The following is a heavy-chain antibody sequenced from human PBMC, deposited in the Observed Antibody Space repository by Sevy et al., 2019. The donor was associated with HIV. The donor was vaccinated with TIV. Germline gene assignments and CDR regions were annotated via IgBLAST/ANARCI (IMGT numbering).Heavy chain of an antibody. CDR1: GFTFDDYA. CDR3: AKGFYGSGSIRNDAFDI. CDR2: ISWNSGSI. J-gene: IGHJ3*02. Sequence: SLKISCAASGFTFDDYAMHWVRQAPGKGLEWVSGISWNSGSIGYADSVKGRFTISRDNAKNSLYLQMNSLRAEDMALYYCAKGFYGSGSIRNDAFDIWGQGTMVTVSS. V-gene: IGHV3-9*03. D-gene: IGHD3-10*01.